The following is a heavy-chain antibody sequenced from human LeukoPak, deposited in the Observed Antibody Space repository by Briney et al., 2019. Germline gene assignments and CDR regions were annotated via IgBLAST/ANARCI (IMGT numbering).Heavy chain of an antibody. CDR1: GGSISSSSYY. Sequence: PSETLSLTCTVSGGSISSSSYYWGWIRQPPGKGLEWIGSIYYSGSTYYNPSLKSRVTISVDTSKNQFSLKLSSVTAADTAVYYCARWGGSVDYYGPNWFDPWGQGTLVTVSS. J-gene: IGHJ5*02. CDR2: IYYSGST. D-gene: IGHD3-10*01. V-gene: IGHV4-39*01. CDR3: ARWGGSVDYYGPNWFDP.